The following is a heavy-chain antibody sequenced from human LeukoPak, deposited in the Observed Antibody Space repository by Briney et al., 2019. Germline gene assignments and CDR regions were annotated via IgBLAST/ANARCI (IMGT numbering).Heavy chain of an antibody. CDR1: GFSFSTND. J-gene: IGHJ4*01. Sequence: QPGGSLRLSFAASGFSFSTNDMDWVRQAPGKGLEWVAFMRYDGSHEHYIDSVKGRFTVSRDNSKNTLYLHTHSLRVDDTAVYFCGKEVRVVTAILYFDHWGQGSLVTVSS. D-gene: IGHD2-21*02. V-gene: IGHV3-30*02. CDR2: MRYDGSHE. CDR3: GKEVRVVTAILYFDH.